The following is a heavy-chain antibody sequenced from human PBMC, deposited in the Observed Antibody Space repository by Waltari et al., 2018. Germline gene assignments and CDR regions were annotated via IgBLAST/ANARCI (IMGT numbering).Heavy chain of an antibody. CDR2: MNPNSGNT. V-gene: IGHV1-8*02. D-gene: IGHD4-17*01. J-gene: IGHJ6*02. CDR3: ASNYGDYADYYYGMDV. Sequence: QVQLVQSGAEVKKPGASVKVSCKASGYTFTSYDITWVRQATGQGLEWMGWMNPNSGNTGYAQKFQGRVTMTRNTSISTAYMELSSLRSEDTAVYYCASNYGDYADYYYGMDVWGQGTTVTVSS. CDR1: GYTFTSYD.